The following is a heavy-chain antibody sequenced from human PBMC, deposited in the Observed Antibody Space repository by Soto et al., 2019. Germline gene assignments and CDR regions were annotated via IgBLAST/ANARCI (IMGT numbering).Heavy chain of an antibody. D-gene: IGHD3-10*01. Sequence: EVQLVASGGGLVQPGGSLRLSCAASGFTVSSNYMSWVRQAPGKGLEWVSVIYSGGSTYYADSAKGRFTISRDNSKNTLYLQMNSLRAEDTAVYYCARDWCVPKYGSGSYLWGRGTLVTVSS. V-gene: IGHV3-66*01. CDR1: GFTVSSNY. J-gene: IGHJ2*01. CDR3: ARDWCVPKYGSGSYL. CDR2: IYSGGST.